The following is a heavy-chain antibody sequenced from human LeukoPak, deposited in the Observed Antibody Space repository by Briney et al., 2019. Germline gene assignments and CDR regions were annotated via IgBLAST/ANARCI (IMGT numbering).Heavy chain of an antibody. J-gene: IGHJ5*02. Sequence: GGSLRLSCAASGFTFSSYAMSWVRQAPGKGLEWVPAISGSGGSTYYADSVKGRFTISRDNSKNTLYLQMNSLRAEDTAVYYCAKEAIVVVITTDSGFDPWGQGTLVTVSS. V-gene: IGHV3-23*01. CDR3: AKEAIVVVITTDSGFDP. D-gene: IGHD3-22*01. CDR2: ISGSGGST. CDR1: GFTFSSYA.